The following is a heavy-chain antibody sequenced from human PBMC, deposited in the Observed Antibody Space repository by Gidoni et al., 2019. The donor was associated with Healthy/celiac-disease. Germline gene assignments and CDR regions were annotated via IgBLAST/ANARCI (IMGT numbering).Heavy chain of an antibody. CDR3: TRQGGVFGVANGAFDI. D-gene: IGHD3-3*01. CDR2: IRSKANSYAT. J-gene: IGHJ3*02. Sequence: EVQLVESGGGLVQPGGSLKLSCAASGFPFSGSAMHWVRQASGKGLEWVGRIRSKANSYATAYAASVKGRFTISRDDSKNTAYLQMNSLKTEDTAVYYCTRQGGVFGVANGAFDIWGQGTMVTVSS. V-gene: IGHV3-73*02. CDR1: GFPFSGSA.